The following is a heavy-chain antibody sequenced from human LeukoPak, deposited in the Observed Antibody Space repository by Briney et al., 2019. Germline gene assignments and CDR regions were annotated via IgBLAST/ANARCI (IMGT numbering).Heavy chain of an antibody. CDR3: AKDQGAYAFDI. V-gene: IGHV3-53*01. D-gene: IGHD3-16*01. J-gene: IGHJ3*02. CDR2: FYSNGVT. Sequence: GGSLRLSCAASGFTVSNNYITWVRQAPGEGLEWVSVFYSNGVTRYADSVKGRFTISRDNSRNTLYLQMNSVRAEDTALYYCAKDQGAYAFDIWGQGTLVTVSS. CDR1: GFTVSNNY.